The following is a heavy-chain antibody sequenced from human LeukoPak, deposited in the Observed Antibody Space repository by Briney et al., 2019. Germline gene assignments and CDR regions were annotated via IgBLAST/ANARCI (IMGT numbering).Heavy chain of an antibody. CDR3: ARWKKTYYYDSSGYS. D-gene: IGHD3-22*01. Sequence: PSETLSLTCAVYGGSFSGYYWSWIRQPPGKGLEWIGEINHSGSTNYNPSLKSRVTISVDTSKNQFSLKLSSVTAADTAVYCCARWKKTYYYDSSGYSWGQGTLVTVSS. V-gene: IGHV4-34*01. CDR2: INHSGST. CDR1: GGSFSGYY. J-gene: IGHJ5*02.